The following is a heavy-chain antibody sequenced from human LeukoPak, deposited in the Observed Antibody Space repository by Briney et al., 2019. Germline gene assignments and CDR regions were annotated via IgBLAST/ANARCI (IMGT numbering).Heavy chain of an antibody. CDR3: ARDGGGYSYGGAFDY. D-gene: IGHD5-18*01. CDR1: GGTFSSYA. CDR2: IIPIFGTA. Sequence: GASVKVSCKASGGTFSSYAISWVRQAPGQGLEWMGGIIPIFGTANYAQKFQGRVTITTDESTSTAYMELSSLRFEDTAVYYCARDGGGYSYGGAFDYWGQGTLVTVSS. V-gene: IGHV1-69*05. J-gene: IGHJ4*02.